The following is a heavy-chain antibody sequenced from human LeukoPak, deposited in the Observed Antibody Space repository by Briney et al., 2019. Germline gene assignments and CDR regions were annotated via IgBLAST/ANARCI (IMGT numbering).Heavy chain of an antibody. V-gene: IGHV4-4*02. J-gene: IGHJ2*01. CDR2: IFHSGST. CDR1: GGSISISSSNW. Sequence: SETLSLTCAVSGGSISISSSNWWSWVRQPPGKGLEGIGEIFHSGSTNYNPSLKSRVTISVDKSKNQFSLKLSSLTAADTAVYYCARDLHGGNSFTSDWYFDLWGRGTLVTVSS. D-gene: IGHD4-23*01. CDR3: ARDLHGGNSFTSDWYFDL.